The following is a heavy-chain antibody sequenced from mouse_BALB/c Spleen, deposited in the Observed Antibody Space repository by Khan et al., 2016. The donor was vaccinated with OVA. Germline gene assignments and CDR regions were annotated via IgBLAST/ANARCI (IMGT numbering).Heavy chain of an antibody. CDR2: FNPSNGDT. D-gene: IGHD2-1*01. Sequence: QVQLQQSGAELVKPGASVKLSCKASGFTFTSYYMYWVKQRPGQGLEWIGEFNPSNGDTNFTEKFKSKATLTVDRSSSTAYMQLSSRTSEDSAVYYCTRSGYGSFAYWGQGTLVTVSA. CDR3: TRSGYGSFAY. CDR1: GFTFTSYY. J-gene: IGHJ3*01. V-gene: IGHV1S81*02.